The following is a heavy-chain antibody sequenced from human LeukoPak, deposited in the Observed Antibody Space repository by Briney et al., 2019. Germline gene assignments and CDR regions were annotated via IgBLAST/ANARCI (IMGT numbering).Heavy chain of an antibody. CDR3: AKDLVAGTVGYYFDY. V-gene: IGHV3-23*01. CDR1: GFTISSYA. Sequence: PGGSQRLSCAASGFTISSYAMSWVRQAPGKGLEWVSAISGSGGSTYYADSVKGRFTISRDNSKNTLYLQMNSLRAEDTAVYYCAKDLVAGTVGYYFDYWGQGTLVTVSS. CDR2: ISGSGGST. D-gene: IGHD6-19*01. J-gene: IGHJ4*02.